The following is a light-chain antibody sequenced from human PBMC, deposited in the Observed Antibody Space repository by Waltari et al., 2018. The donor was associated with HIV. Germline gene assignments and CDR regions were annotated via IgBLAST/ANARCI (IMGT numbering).Light chain of an antibody. CDR1: VLPDQY. V-gene: IGLV3-25*03. CDR2: KDH. CDR3: ASHAGSKDV. Sequence: SSELIQPPSQSVSPGQTARIPCSGDVLPDQYVYWYQQRPGQAPLLVIYKDHERPSGIPERFSGSSSGTKATLTITGVQPEDEADYYCASHAGSKDVFGGGTRLTVL. J-gene: IGLJ2*01.